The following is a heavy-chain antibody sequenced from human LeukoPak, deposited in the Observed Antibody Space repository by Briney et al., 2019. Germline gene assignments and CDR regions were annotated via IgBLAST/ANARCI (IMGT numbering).Heavy chain of an antibody. CDR3: ARSHYYDSSGYYYFDY. Sequence: SETLSLTCTVSGYSIISDYFWGWIRQPPGKGLEWIGTIYHSGSTYYSPSLKSRVTISVDTSKNQFSLKLSSVTAADTAVYYCARSHYYDSSGYYYFDYWGQGTLVTVSS. J-gene: IGHJ4*02. V-gene: IGHV4-38-2*02. D-gene: IGHD3-22*01. CDR1: GYSIISDYF. CDR2: IYHSGST.